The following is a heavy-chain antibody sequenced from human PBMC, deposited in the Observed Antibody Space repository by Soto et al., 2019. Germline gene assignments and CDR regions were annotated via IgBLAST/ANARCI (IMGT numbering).Heavy chain of an antibody. V-gene: IGHV1-8*01. CDR3: ARYIFGQGFIS. D-gene: IGHD3-10*01. J-gene: IGHJ4*02. CDR1: GSTFSTLD. Sequence: QVQLVQSGAEVKKPGASVKVSCKASGSTFSTLDLNWGRQAPGQGLDWMGWMHANTGLTGHAQKFQGRLSMTRDTSISTAYMELSSLRADVTAVYYCARYIFGQGFISWGQGTLVTVSS. CDR2: MHANTGLT.